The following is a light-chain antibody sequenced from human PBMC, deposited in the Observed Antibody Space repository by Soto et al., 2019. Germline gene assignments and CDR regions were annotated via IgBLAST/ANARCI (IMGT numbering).Light chain of an antibody. CDR1: SSDVGGYNY. Sequence: QSVLTQPRSVSGSPGQSVTISCTGTSSDVGGYNYVSWYQQYPGKAPKLMIYDVSNRPSGVPDRFYGSKSGSTASLTISGLQAEDEADYYCCSYAGSYTWVFGGGTKVTVL. J-gene: IGLJ3*02. CDR2: DVS. V-gene: IGLV2-11*01. CDR3: CSYAGSYTWV.